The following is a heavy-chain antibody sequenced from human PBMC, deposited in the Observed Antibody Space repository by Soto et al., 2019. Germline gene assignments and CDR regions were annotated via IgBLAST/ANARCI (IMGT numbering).Heavy chain of an antibody. CDR3: ARDCSSTSCYGGPYYYGMDV. CDR2: ISAYNGNT. D-gene: IGHD2-2*01. Sequence: GASVKVSCKASGYTFTSNGIRWVRQAPGQGLEWMGWISAYNGNTNYAQKLQDRVTMTTDTSTSTAYMELRSLRSDDTAVYYCARDCSSTSCYGGPYYYGMDVWGQGTTVTVSS. J-gene: IGHJ6*02. V-gene: IGHV1-18*01. CDR1: GYTFTSNG.